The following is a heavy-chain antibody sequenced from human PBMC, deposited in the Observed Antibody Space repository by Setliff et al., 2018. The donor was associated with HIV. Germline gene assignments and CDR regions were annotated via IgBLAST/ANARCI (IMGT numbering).Heavy chain of an antibody. CDR3: ARHLYSYGQSYFDY. CDR2: VSQSGST. V-gene: IGHV4-39*01. D-gene: IGHD3-16*01. J-gene: IGHJ4*02. CDR1: GVSINRTDHY. Sequence: PSETLSLTCSVSGVSINRTDHYWGWIRQSPGKRLEWIGSVSQSGSTYYNPSHKSRVTISVNTSKSQFSLKLSSVTAADTAVYYCARHLYSYGQSYFDYWGQGILVTVSS.